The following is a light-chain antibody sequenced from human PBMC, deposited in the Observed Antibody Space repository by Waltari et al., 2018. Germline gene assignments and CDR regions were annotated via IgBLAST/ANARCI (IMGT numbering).Light chain of an antibody. J-gene: IGKJ4*01. CDR2: WAS. Sequence: DIVMTQSPDSLAVSLGERATIDCKSSQSVLYSSNNKNYFAWYQQRPGQPPKLLIYWASTRESGVPDRFSGSGSWTYFTLTINSLQAEDVALYYCQQYYSTPLTFGGGTKVEIK. CDR1: QSVLYSSNNKNY. CDR3: QQYYSTPLT. V-gene: IGKV4-1*01.